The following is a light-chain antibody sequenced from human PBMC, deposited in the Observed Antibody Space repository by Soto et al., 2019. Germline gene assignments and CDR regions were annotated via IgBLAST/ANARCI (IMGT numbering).Light chain of an antibody. Sequence: EIVMTQSPATLSVSPGDRATLSCRASQSVNSNLAWYQQKPGQAPRLLIYGASTRATGVPARFSGSGSGTDFILSISSLVSEDFAVYYCQEYYNWPPVTFGQGTKLEI. V-gene: IGKV3-15*01. CDR1: QSVNSN. CDR3: QEYYNWPPVT. CDR2: GAS. J-gene: IGKJ2*01.